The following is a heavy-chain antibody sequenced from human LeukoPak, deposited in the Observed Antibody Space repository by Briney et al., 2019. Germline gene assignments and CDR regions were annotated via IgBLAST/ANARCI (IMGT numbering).Heavy chain of an antibody. CDR3: ARVLYYYDSSGYPGDY. V-gene: IGHV3-21*01. D-gene: IGHD3-22*01. J-gene: IGHJ4*02. Sequence: GGSLRLSCTASGFTFSSYSLNWVRQAPGKGLEWVSSVSTGSNYIYYADSVKGRFTISRDNDKNSLYLQMNSLRVEDTAVYYCARVLYYYDSSGYPGDYWGQGTLVTVSS. CDR1: GFTFSSYS. CDR2: VSTGSNYI.